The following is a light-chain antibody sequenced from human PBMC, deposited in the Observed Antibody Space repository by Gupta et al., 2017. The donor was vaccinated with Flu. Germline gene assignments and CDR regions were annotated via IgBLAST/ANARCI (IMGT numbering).Light chain of an antibody. Sequence: IQMTPSPSSLSAFVGDRVTISCRASQNIRTYLTWYQQKPGKAPKFLIYAASNLQTGVPSMFSGTGSGTDFTLTISRLQPEDFAIYYCQQSYGDPYTFGQGTKLEI. CDR3: QQSYGDPYT. V-gene: IGKV1-39*01. CDR1: QNIRTY. CDR2: AAS. J-gene: IGKJ2*01.